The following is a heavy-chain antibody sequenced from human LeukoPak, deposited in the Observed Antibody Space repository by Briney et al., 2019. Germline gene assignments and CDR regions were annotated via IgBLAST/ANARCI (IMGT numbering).Heavy chain of an antibody. CDR1: GFTFSSYA. Sequence: GGSLRLSCAASGFTFSSYAMHWVRQAPGKGLEWVAVISYDGSNKYYADSVKGRFTISRDNSKNTLYLQMNSLRAEDTAVYYCARDGDTVLTRGYYYYMDVWGKGTTVTVSS. J-gene: IGHJ6*03. D-gene: IGHD4-23*01. CDR2: ISYDGSNK. V-gene: IGHV3-30*04. CDR3: ARDGDTVLTRGYYYYMDV.